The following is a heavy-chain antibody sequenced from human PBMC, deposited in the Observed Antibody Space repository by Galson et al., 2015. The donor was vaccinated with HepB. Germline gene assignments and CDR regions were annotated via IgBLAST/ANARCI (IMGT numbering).Heavy chain of an antibody. Sequence: SLRLSCAASGFTFSNYVMHWVRQAPGKGLEWVAFISYDGSNKNYADSVKGRFTISGDNSKSTLHLEMSSLKTEDMAVYYCAREVDWNSFDYWGQGTLVSVSS. CDR2: ISYDGSNK. CDR1: GFTFSNYV. V-gene: IGHV3-30-3*01. CDR3: AREVDWNSFDY. J-gene: IGHJ4*02. D-gene: IGHD1-7*01.